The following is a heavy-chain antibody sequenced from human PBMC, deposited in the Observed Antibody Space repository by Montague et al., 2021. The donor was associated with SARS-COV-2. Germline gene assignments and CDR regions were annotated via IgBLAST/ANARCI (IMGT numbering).Heavy chain of an antibody. D-gene: IGHD3-3*02. CDR1: GDSVSSPSAS. CDR3: ASAFYGDHWAFDV. J-gene: IGHJ3*01. V-gene: IGHV6-1*01. CDR2: TYYRSWWRS. Sequence: CAISGDSVSSPSASWNWLTQSPSTHLEWLGRTYYRSWWRSQYPGSLESRITISGDTSKDQFSLQLNSVTPEDTAVYYCASAFYGDHWAFDVWGQGTMVTVSS.